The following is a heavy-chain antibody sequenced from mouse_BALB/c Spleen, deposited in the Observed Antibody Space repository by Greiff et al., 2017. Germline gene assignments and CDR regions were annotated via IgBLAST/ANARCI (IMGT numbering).Heavy chain of an antibody. CDR2: INPGSGGT. CDR3: ARNIAWFAY. Sequence: VQLQQSGAELVRPGTSVKVSCKASGYAFTNYLIEWVKQRPGQGLEWIGVINPGSGGTNYNEKFKGKATLTADKSSSTAYMQLSSLTSDDSAVYFCARNIAWFAYWGQGTLVTVSA. V-gene: IGHV1-54*01. J-gene: IGHJ3*01. CDR1: GYAFTNYL.